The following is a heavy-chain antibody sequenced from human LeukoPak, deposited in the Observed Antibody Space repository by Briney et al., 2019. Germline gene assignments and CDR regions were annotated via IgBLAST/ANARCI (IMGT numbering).Heavy chain of an antibody. V-gene: IGHV3-23*01. D-gene: IGHD2-8*02. CDR3: AKNTLVSVPLVYFDY. Sequence: GGSLRLSCAASGLTFSSYAMSWVRQAPGKGLEWVSAISGSGGSTYYADSVKGRFTISRDNPKNTLYLQMNSLRAEDTAVYYCAKNTLVSVPLVYFDYWGQGTLVTVSS. J-gene: IGHJ4*02. CDR2: ISGSGGST. CDR1: GLTFSSYA.